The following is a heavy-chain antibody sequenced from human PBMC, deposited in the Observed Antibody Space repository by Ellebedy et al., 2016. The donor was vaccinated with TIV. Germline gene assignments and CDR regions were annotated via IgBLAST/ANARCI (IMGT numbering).Heavy chain of an antibody. CDR3: ARELVVPAAQYYYYGMDV. CDR2: INPNSGGT. Sequence: ASVKVSCXASGGTFSSYAISWVRQAPGQGLEWMGWINPNSGGTNYAQKFQGWVTMTRDTSISTAYMELSRLRSDDTAVYYCARELVVPAAQYYYYGMDVWGQGTTVTVSS. CDR1: GGTFSSYA. V-gene: IGHV1-2*04. J-gene: IGHJ6*02. D-gene: IGHD2-2*01.